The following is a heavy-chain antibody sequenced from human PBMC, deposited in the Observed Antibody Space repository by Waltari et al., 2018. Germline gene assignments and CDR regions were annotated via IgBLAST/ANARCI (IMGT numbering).Heavy chain of an antibody. Sequence: QLQLQESGPGLVKPSETLSLTCTVSGGSLSSSSYYWGWIRQPPGKGLEWIGSIYYSGSTYYNPSLKSRVTISVDTSKNQFSLKLSSVTAADTAVYYCARDHGYDSSGYYFPIDYWGQGTLVTVSS. J-gene: IGHJ4*02. D-gene: IGHD3-22*01. V-gene: IGHV4-39*07. CDR2: IYYSGST. CDR3: ARDHGYDSSGYYFPIDY. CDR1: GGSLSSSSYY.